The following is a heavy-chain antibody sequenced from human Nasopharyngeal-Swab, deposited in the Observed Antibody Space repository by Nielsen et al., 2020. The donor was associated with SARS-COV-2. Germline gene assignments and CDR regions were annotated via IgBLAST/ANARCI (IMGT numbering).Heavy chain of an antibody. V-gene: IGHV5-51*01. CDR1: GYSFTNYW. Sequence: KVSCKGSGYSFTNYWIGWVRQMPGKGLEWMGIIYLGDSDTGYSPSFQGQVTISADKSISTAYLQWSSLKASDTAMYYCARSQQAAGIGFDPWGQGTLVTVSS. CDR3: ARSQQAAGIGFDP. J-gene: IGHJ5*02. D-gene: IGHD6-13*01. CDR2: IYLGDSDT.